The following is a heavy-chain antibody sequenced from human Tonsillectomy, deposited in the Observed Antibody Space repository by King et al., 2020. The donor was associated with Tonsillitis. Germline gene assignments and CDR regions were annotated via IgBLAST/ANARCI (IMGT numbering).Heavy chain of an antibody. V-gene: IGHV3-23*04. CDR1: GFT. CDR2: ISGRGGST. D-gene: IGHD1-7*01. J-gene: IGHJ6*02. CDR3: AKDRTGTTWNYYGMDV. Sequence: VQLVESGGGLVQPGGSLRVSCAASGFTMSWVRQAPGKVLEWVSGISGRGGSTYYADSVKGRFTISGDNSKNKLYLQMNSTRAEDTAVYYCAKDRTGTTWNYYGMDVWGQGTTVTVSS.